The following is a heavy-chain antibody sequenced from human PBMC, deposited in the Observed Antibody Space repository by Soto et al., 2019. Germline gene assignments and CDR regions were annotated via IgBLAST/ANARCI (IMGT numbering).Heavy chain of an antibody. CDR1: GYSFTIYW. D-gene: IGHD6-6*01. Sequence: PGESLKISCKGSGYSFTIYWIGWVRQMPGKGLEWMGIIYPGDSDTRYSPSFQGQVTISADKSISTAYLQWSSLKASDTAMYYCARQRDSSSFRDYYYYYGMDVWGQGTTVTVS. V-gene: IGHV5-51*01. CDR3: ARQRDSSSFRDYYYYYGMDV. CDR2: IYPGDSDT. J-gene: IGHJ6*02.